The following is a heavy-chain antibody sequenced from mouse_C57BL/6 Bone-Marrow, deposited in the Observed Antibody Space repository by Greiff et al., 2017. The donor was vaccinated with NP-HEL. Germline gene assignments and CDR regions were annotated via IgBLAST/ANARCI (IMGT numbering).Heavy chain of an antibody. V-gene: IGHV1-5*01. D-gene: IGHD4-1*01. J-gene: IGHJ4*01. Sequence: EVQLQQSGTVLARPGASVKMSCKTSGYTFTSYWMHWVKQRPGQGLEWIGAIYPGNSDTSYNQKFKGKAKLTAVTSASTAYMELSSLTNEDSAVDYCTKTGTRYYAMDYWGQGTSVTVSS. CDR2: IYPGNSDT. CDR1: GYTFTSYW. CDR3: TKTGTRYYAMDY.